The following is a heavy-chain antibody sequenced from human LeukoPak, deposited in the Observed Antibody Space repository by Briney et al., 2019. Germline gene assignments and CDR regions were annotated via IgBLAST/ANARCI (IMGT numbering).Heavy chain of an antibody. V-gene: IGHV3-30*18. CDR1: GFSFISYG. CDR3: AKRPSDYGDYVSYFDY. Sequence: PGGSLRLSCAASGFSFISYGMHWVRQAPGKGLEWVGVISDVGRRKDYADSVKGRFTISRDNSKDTLYLQMNSLRAEDTAVYYCAKRPSDYGDYVSYFDYWGRGTLVTVSS. CDR2: ISDVGRRK. D-gene: IGHD4-17*01. J-gene: IGHJ4*02.